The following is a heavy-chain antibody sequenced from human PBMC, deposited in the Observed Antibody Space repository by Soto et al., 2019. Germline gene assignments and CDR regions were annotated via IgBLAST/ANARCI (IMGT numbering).Heavy chain of an antibody. CDR2: AYHNGLT. CDR3: ARDAAVPGESDRFDY. D-gene: IGHD6-19*01. J-gene: IGHJ4*02. V-gene: IGHV4-4*02. CDR1: GDSVTSNVW. Sequence: QVQLQESGPGLVKPSGTLSLTCAVSGDSVTSNVWWSWVRQPPGKGLEWIGEAYHNGLTDYNPSLKSRVTMSVDTSKNEFSLKWTSLTAADTAIYYCARDAAVPGESDRFDYWGQGTLVTVSS.